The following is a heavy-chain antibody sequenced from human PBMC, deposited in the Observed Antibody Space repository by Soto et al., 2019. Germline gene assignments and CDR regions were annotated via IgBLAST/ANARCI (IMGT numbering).Heavy chain of an antibody. V-gene: IGHV3-48*02. CDR2: ISSSSSTI. D-gene: IGHD3-22*01. CDR1: GFTFSSYS. CDR3: ARGADYDSSGPRLTWFDP. J-gene: IGHJ5*02. Sequence: EVQLVESGGGLVQPGGSLRLSCAASGFTFSSYSMNWVRQAPGKGLEWVSYISSSSSTIYYADSVKGRFTISRDNAKNSLYLQMNSLRDEDTAVYYCARGADYDSSGPRLTWFDPWGKGTLVTVSS.